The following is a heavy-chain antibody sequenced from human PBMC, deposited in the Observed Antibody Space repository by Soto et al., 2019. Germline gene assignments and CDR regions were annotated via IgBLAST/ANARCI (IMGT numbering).Heavy chain of an antibody. J-gene: IGHJ4*02. CDR2: IGSDGTAI. CDR3: VRPGLTVPGTRYFDH. Sequence: EVQLLESGGGLVQPGGSLRLSCAASGFTFNSYAMSWVHQAPGKGLEWVSAIGSDGTAIQYADSVKGRFTISKDNSNDMLYLQMNSLRAEDTAVYYCVRPGLTVPGTRYFDHWGQGALVTVSS. V-gene: IGHV3-23*05. D-gene: IGHD6-19*01. CDR1: GFTFNSYA.